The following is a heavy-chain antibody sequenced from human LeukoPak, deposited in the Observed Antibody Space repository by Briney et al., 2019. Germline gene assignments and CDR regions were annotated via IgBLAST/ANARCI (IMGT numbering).Heavy chain of an antibody. CDR2: IYYSGST. Sequence: PSETLSLTCTVSGGSISSSSYYWGWIRQPPGKGLEWIGSIYYSGSTYYNPSLKSRVTISVDTSKNQFSLKLSSVTAADTAVYYCSIVSRSAFDPWGQGTLVTVSS. V-gene: IGHV4-39*07. CDR3: SIVSRSAFDP. J-gene: IGHJ5*02. CDR1: GGSISSSSYY. D-gene: IGHD3-16*02.